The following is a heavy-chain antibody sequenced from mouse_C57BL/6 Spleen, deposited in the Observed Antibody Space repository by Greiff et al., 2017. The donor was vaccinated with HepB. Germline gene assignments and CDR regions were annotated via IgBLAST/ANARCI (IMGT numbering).Heavy chain of an antibody. D-gene: IGHD2-5*01. V-gene: IGHV1-85*01. Sequence: QVQLQQSGPELVKPGASVKLSCKASGYTFTSYDINWVKQRPGQGLEWIGWIYPRDGSTKYNEKFKGKATLTVDTSSSTAYMELHSLTSEDSAVYFCARGDSNYPFYAMDYWGQGTSVTVSS. J-gene: IGHJ4*01. CDR1: GYTFTSYD. CDR2: IYPRDGST. CDR3: ARGDSNYPFYAMDY.